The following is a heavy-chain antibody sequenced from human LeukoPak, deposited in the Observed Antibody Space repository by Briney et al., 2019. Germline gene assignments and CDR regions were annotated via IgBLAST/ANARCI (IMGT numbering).Heavy chain of an antibody. D-gene: IGHD3-22*01. V-gene: IGHV3-7*03. CDR1: GGSFSGYY. J-gene: IGHJ4*02. Sequence: ETLSLTCAVYGGSFSGYYWSWTRQPPGKGLEWVANIKQDGSKKNYVDSVKGRFTISRDNAKNSLYLQMNSLRAEDTAVYYCATPLDYYDTSGYHQGGDWGQGTLVTVSS. CDR2: IKQDGSKK. CDR3: ATPLDYYDTSGYHQGGD.